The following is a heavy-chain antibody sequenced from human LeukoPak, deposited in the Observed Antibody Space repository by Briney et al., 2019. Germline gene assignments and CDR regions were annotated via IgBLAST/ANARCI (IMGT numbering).Heavy chain of an antibody. J-gene: IGHJ4*02. Sequence: PGGSLRLSCAASGFTFSDYYMSWIRRAPGKGLEWVSYIRSSGSTIYYADSVKGRFTISRDNAKNSLYLQMNSLRAEDTAVYYCARDGGDVLRYFDWLYGYFDYWGQGTLVTVSS. CDR1: GFTFSDYY. V-gene: IGHV3-11*04. CDR3: ARDGGDVLRYFDWLYGYFDY. D-gene: IGHD3-9*01. CDR2: IRSSGSTI.